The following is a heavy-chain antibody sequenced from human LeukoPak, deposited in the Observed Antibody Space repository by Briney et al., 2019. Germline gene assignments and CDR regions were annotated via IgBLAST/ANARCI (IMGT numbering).Heavy chain of an antibody. CDR2: INPNSGGT. CDR1: GYTFTGYY. V-gene: IGHV1-2*02. CDR3: ARSWLGYCSSTSCSLGGY. D-gene: IGHD2-2*01. Sequence: APVKVSCKASGYTFTGYYMHWVRQAPGQGLEWMGWINPNSGGTNYAQKFQGRVTMTRDTSISTAYMELSRLRSDDTAVYYCARSWLGYCSSTSCSLGGYWGQGTLVTVSS. J-gene: IGHJ4*02.